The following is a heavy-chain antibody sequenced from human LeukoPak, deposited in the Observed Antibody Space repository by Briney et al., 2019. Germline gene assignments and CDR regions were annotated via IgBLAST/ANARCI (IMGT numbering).Heavy chain of an antibody. J-gene: IGHJ4*02. CDR3: ARAIGGRSYFGGDY. D-gene: IGHD1-26*01. CDR2: IQTDGSTT. Sequence: PGGSLRLSCAASGFTFNTYWMHWVPQAPGKGLVWGARIQTDGSTTNYADSVEGRFAISRDNAKNTLYLQMNSLTAEDTAVYYCARAIGGRSYFGGDYWGQGALVTVSS. V-gene: IGHV3-74*01. CDR1: GFTFNTYW.